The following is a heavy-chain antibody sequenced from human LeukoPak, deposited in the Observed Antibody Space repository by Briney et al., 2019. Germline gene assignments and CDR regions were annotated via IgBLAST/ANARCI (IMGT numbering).Heavy chain of an antibody. CDR2: ISASGT. V-gene: IGHV3-23*01. CDR3: AKDHESDGYPCLDH. CDR1: GFNFRSLA. J-gene: IGHJ4*02. Sequence: GGSLRLSYAASGFNFRSLAMTWVRQAPGKGLEWVSTISASGTYYADPVRGRFTISRDNSRNTLDLQMSSLRAEDTAIYYCAKDHESDGYPCLDHWGQGTLVTVSS. D-gene: IGHD2-21*01.